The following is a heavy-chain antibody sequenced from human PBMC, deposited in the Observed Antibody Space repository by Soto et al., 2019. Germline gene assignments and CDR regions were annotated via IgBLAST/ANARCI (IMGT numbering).Heavy chain of an antibody. V-gene: IGHV5-10-1*01. CDR2: IDPSDSYT. Sequence: GESLKSSCKGSGYSYTSYWISWVRQMPGKGLEWMGRIDPSDSYTKYNPSLNSRVTISVDTSKNQFSLTVTSVTAADTAVYYCARRIVATETFDYWGQGTLVTVSS. CDR3: ARRIVATETFDY. J-gene: IGHJ4*02. CDR1: GYSYTSYW. D-gene: IGHD5-12*01.